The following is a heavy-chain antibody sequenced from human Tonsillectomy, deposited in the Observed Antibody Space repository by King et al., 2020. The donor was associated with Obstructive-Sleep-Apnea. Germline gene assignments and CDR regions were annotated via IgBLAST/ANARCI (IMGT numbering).Heavy chain of an antibody. CDR3: ARDVPYCGGDCYTADWFDP. CDR1: GGSISSSNYY. D-gene: IGHD2-21*02. Sequence: QLQESGPGLVKPSETLSLTCTVSGGSISSSNYYWGWIRQPPGKRLEWIGSIYYSGSTYYNPSLKSRVTISVDTSKNQFSLKLSSVTAAETAVYYCARDVPYCGGDCYTADWFDPWGQGTLVTVSS. V-gene: IGHV4-39*07. J-gene: IGHJ5*02. CDR2: IYYSGST.